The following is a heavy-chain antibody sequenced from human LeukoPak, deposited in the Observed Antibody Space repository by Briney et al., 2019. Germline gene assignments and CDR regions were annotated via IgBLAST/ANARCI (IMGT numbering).Heavy chain of an antibody. CDR3: ARVIWSSGWLFDY. CDR2: IYYSRST. Sequence: SETLSLTCTVSGGSISSGSYYWGWIRQSPGKGLEWIGSIYYSRSTYYNPSLKSRVTISVDTSKNQFSLKLSSVTAADTAVYYCARVIWSSGWLFDYWGQGTLVTVSS. D-gene: IGHD6-19*01. J-gene: IGHJ4*02. V-gene: IGHV4-39*07. CDR1: GGSISSGSYY.